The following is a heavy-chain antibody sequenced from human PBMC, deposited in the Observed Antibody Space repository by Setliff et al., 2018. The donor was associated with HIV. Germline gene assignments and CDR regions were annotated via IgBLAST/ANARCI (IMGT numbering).Heavy chain of an antibody. J-gene: IGHJ3*02. CDR3: AKDKGVTTPAFDI. CDR1: GFTFTNYA. D-gene: IGHD4-17*01. Sequence: GGSLRLSCAASGFTFTNYAMNWVRQAPGKGLEWVSAISGSGGATYYADSVKGRFTISRDNSKNTLYLQMNSLRVEDTAVYYCAKDKGVTTPAFDIWGQGTMVTVSS. V-gene: IGHV3-23*01. CDR2: ISGSGGAT.